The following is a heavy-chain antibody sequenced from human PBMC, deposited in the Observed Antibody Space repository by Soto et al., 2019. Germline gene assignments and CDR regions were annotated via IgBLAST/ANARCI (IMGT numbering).Heavy chain of an antibody. CDR3: ARGGRYSYAFLSFSRPEDAFDS. Sequence: ASVKVSCKASGYTFTGYYMHWVRQAPGQGLEWMGWINPNSGGTNYAQKFQGWVTMTRDTSISTAYMELSRLRSDDTAVYYCARGGRYSYAFLSFSRPEDAFDSWGEGTMFTSSS. CDR1: GYTFTGYY. J-gene: IGHJ3*02. D-gene: IGHD5-18*01. CDR2: INPNSGGT. V-gene: IGHV1-2*04.